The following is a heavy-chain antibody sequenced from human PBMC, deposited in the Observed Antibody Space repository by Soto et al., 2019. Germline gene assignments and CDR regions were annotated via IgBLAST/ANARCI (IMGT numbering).Heavy chain of an antibody. CDR3: ARVREVLLWFGELLPPNWFDP. CDR2: ISSSSSTI. D-gene: IGHD3-10*01. CDR1: GFTFSSYS. Sequence: GGSLRLSCAASGFTFSSYSMNWVRQAPGKGLEWVSYISSSSSTIYYADSVKGRFTISRDNAKNSLYLQMNSLRAEDTAVYYCARVREVLLWFGELLPPNWFDPWGQGTLVTVSS. V-gene: IGHV3-48*01. J-gene: IGHJ5*02.